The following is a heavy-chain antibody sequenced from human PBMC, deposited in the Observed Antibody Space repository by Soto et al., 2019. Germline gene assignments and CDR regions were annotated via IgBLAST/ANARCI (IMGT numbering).Heavy chain of an antibody. CDR2: ISYDGSNK. V-gene: IGHV3-30-3*01. CDR3: ARDEGRYYYDSSGYYDY. CDR1: GFTFSSYA. Sequence: QVQLVESGGGVVQPGRSLRLSCAASGFTFSSYAMHWVRQAPGKGLEWVAVISYDGSNKYYADSVKGRFTISRDNSKNTLYLQMNSLRAEDTAVYYCARDEGRYYYDSSGYYDYWGQGTLVTVSS. J-gene: IGHJ4*02. D-gene: IGHD3-22*01.